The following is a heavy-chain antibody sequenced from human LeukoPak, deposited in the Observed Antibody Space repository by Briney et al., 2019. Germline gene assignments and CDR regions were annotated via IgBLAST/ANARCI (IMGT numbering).Heavy chain of an antibody. CDR3: AKDLGRYRNNFFDY. CDR1: GFTFSSIA. V-gene: IGHV3-23*01. D-gene: IGHD1-26*01. CDR2: ISGSGGGS. J-gene: IGHJ4*02. Sequence: GGSLRLSCAASGFTFSSIAMSWVRQAPDKGLEWVSTISGSGGGSYYADSVKGRFTISRDDSKNTLYLQMNSLRADDTAVYYCAKDLGRYRNNFFDYWGQGNLVTVSS.